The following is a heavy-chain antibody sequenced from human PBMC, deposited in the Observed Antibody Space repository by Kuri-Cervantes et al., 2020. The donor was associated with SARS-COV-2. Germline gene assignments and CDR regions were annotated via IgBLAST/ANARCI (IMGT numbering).Heavy chain of an antibody. CDR1: GFTFTSSA. J-gene: IGHJ6*02. Sequence: SVKVSCKASGFTFTSSAVQWVRQARGQRLEWIGWIVVGSGNTNYAQKFQERVTITRDMSTSTAYMELSSLRSEDTAVYYCASRSTYCSSTSCYRGYYYYGMDVWGQGTTVTVSS. D-gene: IGHD2-2*02. CDR3: ASRSTYCSSTSCYRGYYYYGMDV. V-gene: IGHV1-58*01. CDR2: IVVGSGNT.